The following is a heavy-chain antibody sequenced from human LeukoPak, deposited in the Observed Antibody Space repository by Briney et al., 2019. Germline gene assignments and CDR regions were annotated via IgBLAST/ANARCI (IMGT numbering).Heavy chain of an antibody. Sequence: GGSLRLSCAASALTVSSNYMSWVRQAPGKGLEWVSVIYSGGSTYYADSVKGRFTISRDNSKNALYLQMNSLRAEDTAVYYCARDVIDGPAGVDYWGQGTLVTVSS. J-gene: IGHJ4*02. CDR1: ALTVSSNY. D-gene: IGHD2/OR15-2a*01. V-gene: IGHV3-66*02. CDR3: ARDVIDGPAGVDY. CDR2: IYSGGST.